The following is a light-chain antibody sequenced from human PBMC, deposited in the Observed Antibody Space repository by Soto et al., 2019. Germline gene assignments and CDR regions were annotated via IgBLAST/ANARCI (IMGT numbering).Light chain of an antibody. CDR1: SSDVGSSNY. Sequence: QSVLTKPASVSGSPGQSITISCTGTSSDVGSSNYVSWYRQHPGKAPELMIYEVGNRPSGVSNRFSGSKSGNTASLTISGLQAEDEADYYCCFFTNTGTLYVYGPGTQVTVL. CDR3: CFFTNTGTLYV. V-gene: IGLV2-14*01. J-gene: IGLJ1*01. CDR2: EVG.